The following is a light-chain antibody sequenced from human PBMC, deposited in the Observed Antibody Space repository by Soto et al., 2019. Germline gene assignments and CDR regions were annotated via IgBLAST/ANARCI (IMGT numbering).Light chain of an antibody. CDR3: QQYGSSSYT. V-gene: IGKV3-20*01. CDR2: GAS. Sequence: EIVLTQSPGTLSLSPGERAALSCRASQSVSSSYLAWYQQKPGQAPSLLIYGASSRATGIPDRFSGSGSGTDFTLNISRLEPEDFAVYYCQQYGSSSYTFGQGTKLEIK. CDR1: QSVSSSY. J-gene: IGKJ2*01.